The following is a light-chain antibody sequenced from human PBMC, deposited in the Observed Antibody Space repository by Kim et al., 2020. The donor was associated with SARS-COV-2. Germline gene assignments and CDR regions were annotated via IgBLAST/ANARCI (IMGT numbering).Light chain of an antibody. Sequence: QTGQTPSQGDRVRPYHVTWARQRPGQAPILVLYGKNNPPCGIPDRFSGSSSGNTASLTITGAQAEQEADYYCNSRDSSGTHLVFGGGTKLTVL. V-gene: IGLV3-19*01. J-gene: IGLJ3*02. CDR2: GKN. CDR1: RVRPYH. CDR3: NSRDSSGTHLV.